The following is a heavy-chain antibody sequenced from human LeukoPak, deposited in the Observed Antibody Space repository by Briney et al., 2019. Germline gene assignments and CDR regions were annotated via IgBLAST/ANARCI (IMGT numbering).Heavy chain of an antibody. CDR2: INHSGST. J-gene: IGHJ6*03. CDR3: ARGTIAARYYYYYYIDV. D-gene: IGHD6-6*01. Sequence: PSETLSLTCAVYGGSFSGYYWSWIRQPPGKGLKWIGEINHSGSTNYNPSLKSRVTISVDTSKNQFSLKLSSVTAADTAVYYCARGTIAARYYYYYYIDVWGKGTTVTVSS. V-gene: IGHV4-34*01. CDR1: GGSFSGYY.